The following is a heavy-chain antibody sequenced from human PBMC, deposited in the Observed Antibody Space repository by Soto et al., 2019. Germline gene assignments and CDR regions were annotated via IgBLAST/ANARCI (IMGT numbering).Heavy chain of an antibody. CDR3: ATIHPDYDDSSGYYPNG. Sequence: PGGSLRLSCAASGFTFSSYAMSWVRQAPGKGLEWVSAISGSGGSTYYADSVKGRFTISRDNSKNTLYLQMNSLRAEDTAVYYCATIHPDYDDSSGYYPNGWGKGILVTVSS. CDR1: GFTFSSYA. CDR2: ISGSGGST. V-gene: IGHV3-23*01. J-gene: IGHJ4*02. D-gene: IGHD3-22*01.